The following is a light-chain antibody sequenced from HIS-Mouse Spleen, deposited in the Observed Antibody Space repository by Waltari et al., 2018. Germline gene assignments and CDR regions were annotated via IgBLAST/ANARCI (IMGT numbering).Light chain of an antibody. V-gene: IGLV3-10*01. CDR1: ALPKNY. CDR3: YSTDSSGNHRV. Sequence: SYELTQPPSVSVSPGQTARITCSGDALPKNYAYWYQQKSGQAPVLVINEDRKRPSGIPERFSGSSSGTMATLTISGAQVEDEADYYCYSTDSSGNHRVFGGGTKLTVL. CDR2: EDR. J-gene: IGLJ2*01.